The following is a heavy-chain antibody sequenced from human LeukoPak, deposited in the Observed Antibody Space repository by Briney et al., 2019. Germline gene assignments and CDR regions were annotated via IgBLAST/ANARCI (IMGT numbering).Heavy chain of an antibody. CDR1: GDSVSSSSYY. CDR2: IYFTGST. V-gene: IGHV4-39*07. CDR3: ARGRVSSSSWSSTYYYYFYMDV. Sequence: PSETLSLTCSVSGDSVSSSSYYWGWIRQPPGKGLEWIGSIYFTGSTYYNPSLKSRVTISVDTSKNQFSLKLTSVTAADTAVYFCARGRVSSSSWSSTYYYYFYMDVWGRGTTVTVSS. J-gene: IGHJ6*03. D-gene: IGHD6-13*01.